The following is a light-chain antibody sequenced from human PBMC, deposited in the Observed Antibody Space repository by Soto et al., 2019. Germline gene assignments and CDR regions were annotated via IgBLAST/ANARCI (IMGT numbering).Light chain of an antibody. CDR3: QVYDSSSDHFV. J-gene: IGLJ1*01. Sequence: SYELTQPPSVSLAPGETASIACGGDNIGRKSVHWYQQKPGQAPVVVMYYDRDRPSGIPERFSGSNSGNTATLTISCVEAGDEADYYCQVYDSSSDHFVFGAGTKVTVL. CDR2: YDR. CDR1: NIGRKS. V-gene: IGLV3-21*04.